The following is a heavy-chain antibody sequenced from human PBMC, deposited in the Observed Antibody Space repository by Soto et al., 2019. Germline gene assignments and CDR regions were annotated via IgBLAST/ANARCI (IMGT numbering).Heavy chain of an antibody. CDR1: GYTFTGYY. J-gene: IGHJ6*02. CDR3: ARLLYYYGSGTKWGIDV. D-gene: IGHD3-10*01. CDR2: INPNSGGT. Sequence: QVQLVQSGAEVKKPGASVKVSCKASGYTFTGYYMHWVRQAPGQGLEWMGWINPNSGGTNYAQKFQGRVTMTRDTSISTAYMELSRLRSDDTAVYYCARLLYYYGSGTKWGIDVWGQGTTVTVSS. V-gene: IGHV1-2*02.